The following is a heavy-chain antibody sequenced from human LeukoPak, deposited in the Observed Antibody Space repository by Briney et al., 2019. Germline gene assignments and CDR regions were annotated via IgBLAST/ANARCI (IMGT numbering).Heavy chain of an antibody. CDR2: INPNSGGT. V-gene: IGHV1-2*06. D-gene: IGHD6-13*01. Sequence: ASVKVSCKASGYTFTDYYIHWVRQAPGQGLEWMGRINPNSGGTNYAQKFQGRVTMTRDTSISTAYMELSRPSSDDTAVYYCATSRDRIAAAGRDEFDYWGQGTLVTVSS. CDR1: GYTFTDYY. CDR3: ATSRDRIAAAGRDEFDY. J-gene: IGHJ4*02.